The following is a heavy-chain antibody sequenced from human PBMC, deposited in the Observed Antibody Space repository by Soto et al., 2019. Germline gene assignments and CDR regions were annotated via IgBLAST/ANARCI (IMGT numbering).Heavy chain of an antibody. Sequence: ASVKVSCKASGYTFTSYGISWVRQAPGQGLERMGWISAYNGNTNYAQKLQGRVTMTTDTSTSTAYMELRSLRSDDTAVYYCARDLVITFGGVTDDSGNWFDPWGQGTLVTVSS. D-gene: IGHD3-16*01. CDR1: GYTFTSYG. V-gene: IGHV1-18*01. CDR2: ISAYNGNT. J-gene: IGHJ5*02. CDR3: ARDLVITFGGVTDDSGNWFDP.